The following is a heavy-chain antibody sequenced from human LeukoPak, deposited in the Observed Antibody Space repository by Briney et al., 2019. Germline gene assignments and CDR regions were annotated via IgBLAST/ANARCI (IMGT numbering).Heavy chain of an antibody. D-gene: IGHD3-22*01. CDR3: ARHESPAGSGYSDAFDI. CDR1: GYSFTSYW. J-gene: IGHJ3*02. CDR2: IYPGDFDT. V-gene: IGHV5-51*01. Sequence: GESLKISCKGSGYSFTSYWIGWVRQMPGKGLEWMGIIYPGDFDTRYSPSFQGQVTISADKSISTAYLQWSSLKASDTAMYYCARHESPAGSGYSDAFDIWGQGTMVTVSS.